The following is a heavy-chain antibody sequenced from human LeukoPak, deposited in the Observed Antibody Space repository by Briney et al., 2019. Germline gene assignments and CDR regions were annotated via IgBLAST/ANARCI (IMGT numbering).Heavy chain of an antibody. CDR3: ASELSNKESFDY. J-gene: IGHJ4*02. V-gene: IGHV1-2*02. CDR2: INPDSGGT. CDR1: GYTFTAYY. D-gene: IGHD3-10*01. Sequence: ASVKVSCKASGYTFTAYYMHWVRQAPGQGLEWMGWINPDSGGTNYAQKFQGRVTMTRDTSITTAYMELYSLRSDDTAVYYCASELSNKESFDYWGQGTLVTVSS.